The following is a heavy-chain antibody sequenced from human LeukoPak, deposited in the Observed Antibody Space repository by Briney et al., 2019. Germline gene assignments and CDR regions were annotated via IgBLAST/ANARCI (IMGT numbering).Heavy chain of an antibody. V-gene: IGHV3-30*07. J-gene: IGHJ4*02. D-gene: IGHD1-1*01. Sequence: GGSLRLSCAASGFTFSSYAMHWVRQAPGKGLEWVAVISYDGSNKYYADSVKGRFTISRDNAKNSLYLQMNSLRAEDTALYYCARGWTGTFGYDYWGQGTLVTVSS. CDR3: ARGWTGTFGYDY. CDR1: GFTFSSYA. CDR2: ISYDGSNK.